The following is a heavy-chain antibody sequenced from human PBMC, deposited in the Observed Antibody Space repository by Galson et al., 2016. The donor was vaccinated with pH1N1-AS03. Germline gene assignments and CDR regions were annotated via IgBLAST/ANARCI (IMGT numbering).Heavy chain of an antibody. J-gene: IGHJ5*02. CDR1: VSLSGYS. CDR2: VSYDGSNK. V-gene: IGHV3-30*05. CDR3: ARESRGVGAIEVGFDP. Sequence: SLRLSCAASVSLSGYSVNWVRQAPGKGLECVAVVSYDGSNKYYGDSVKGRFTISRDNSKNTLFLQVNGLRPEDTGVYYCARESRGVGAIEVGFDPWGQGTLVTVSS. D-gene: IGHD1-26*01.